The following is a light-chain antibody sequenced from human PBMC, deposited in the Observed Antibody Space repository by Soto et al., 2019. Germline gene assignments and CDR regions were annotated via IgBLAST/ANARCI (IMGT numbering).Light chain of an antibody. CDR3: SSHSRGSTYV. V-gene: IGLV2-14*03. J-gene: IGLJ1*01. CDR2: DVT. Sequence: SALTQPASMYRSHGQSITVSCTGTSSDVGGYNYVSWYQQHPGKAPRLRIYDVTNRPSVVSNRFSGSTSGNTAYLTISGLQAEDEADYDCSSHSRGSTYVIGTGNKVTVL. CDR1: SSDVGGYNY.